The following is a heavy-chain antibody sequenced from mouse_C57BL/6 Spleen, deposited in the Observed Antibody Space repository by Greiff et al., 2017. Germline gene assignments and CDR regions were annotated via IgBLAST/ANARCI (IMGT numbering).Heavy chain of an antibody. CDR2: FYPGSGSI. CDR1: GYTFTEYT. V-gene: IGHV1-62-2*01. CDR3: ARHPLYYYGSSGYFDV. Sequence: QVQLKESGAELVKPGASVKLSCKASGYTFTEYTIHWVKQRSGQGLEWIGWFYPGSGSIKYNEKFKDKATLTADKSSSTVYMELSRLTSEDSAVYFCARHPLYYYGSSGYFDVWGTGTTVTVSS. J-gene: IGHJ1*03. D-gene: IGHD1-1*01.